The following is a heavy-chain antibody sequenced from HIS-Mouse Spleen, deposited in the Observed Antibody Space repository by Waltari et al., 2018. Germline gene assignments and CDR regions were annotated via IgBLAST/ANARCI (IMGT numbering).Heavy chain of an antibody. V-gene: IGHV4-38-2*02. J-gene: IGHJ5*02. CDR2: IYHSGST. CDR1: GYPIIRVYY. Sequence: QVQLQESGPGLVKPSETLSLTCTGSGYPIIRVYYWGWIRQPPGKGLEWIGSIYHSGSTYYNPSLKSRVTISVDTSKNQFSLKLSSVTAADTAVYYCARVKTWGQGTLVTVSS. CDR3: ARVKT.